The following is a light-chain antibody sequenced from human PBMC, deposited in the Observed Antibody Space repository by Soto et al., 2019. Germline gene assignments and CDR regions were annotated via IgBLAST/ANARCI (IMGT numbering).Light chain of an antibody. V-gene: IGKV3-20*01. J-gene: IGKJ2*01. CDR3: QQYGSSPRT. CDR2: GAS. Sequence: EIVLTQSPGTLSLSPGERATLSCRASQSVSSSSLAWYQQKPGQAPRLLIYGASSRATGIPDGFSGSGSGTDFTLTISRLEPEDFAVYYCQQYGSSPRTFGQGTKLEIK. CDR1: QSVSSSS.